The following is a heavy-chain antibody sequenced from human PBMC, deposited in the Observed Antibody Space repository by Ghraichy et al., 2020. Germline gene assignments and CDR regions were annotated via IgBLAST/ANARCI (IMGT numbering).Heavy chain of an antibody. D-gene: IGHD5-18*01. V-gene: IGHV4-31*01. CDR1: GGSISSGGYY. CDR2: IYYSGST. J-gene: IGHJ4*02. CDR3: ARGQLWFFDY. Sequence: SETLSLTCTVSGGSISSGGYYWSWIRQHPGKGLEWIGYIYYSGSTYYNPSLKSLVTISVETSKNQFSLKLSSVTAADTAVYYCARGQLWFFDYWGQGTLVTVSS.